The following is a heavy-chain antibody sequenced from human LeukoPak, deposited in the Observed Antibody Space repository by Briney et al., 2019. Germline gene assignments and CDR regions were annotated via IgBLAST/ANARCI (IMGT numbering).Heavy chain of an antibody. V-gene: IGHV4-59*01. J-gene: IGHJ5*02. CDR2: IYYSGST. Sequence: PSETLSLTCTVSGGSISSYYWSWIRQPPGKGLEWIGYIYYSGSTNYNPSLKSRVTISVDTSKTHFSLKLSSVTAADTAVYYCARVVAAPNWFDPWGRGTLVTVSS. CDR1: GGSISSYY. CDR3: ARVVAAPNWFDP. D-gene: IGHD2-15*01.